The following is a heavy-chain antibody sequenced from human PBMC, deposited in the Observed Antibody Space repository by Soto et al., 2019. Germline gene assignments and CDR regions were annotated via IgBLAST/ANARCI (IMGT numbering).Heavy chain of an antibody. CDR1: GGTFSSSA. V-gene: IGHV1-69*12. D-gene: IGHD5-12*01. J-gene: IGHJ4*02. CDR3: ASLLRGYSGTGDY. CDR2: IIPIFGTA. Sequence: QVQLVQSGAEVKKPESSVKVSCKASGGTFSSSAISWLRQAPGQGLEWMGGIIPIFGTANYAQKFQGRVTITADESTSTAYMELSSLRSEDTAVYYCASLLRGYSGTGDYWGQGTLVTVSS.